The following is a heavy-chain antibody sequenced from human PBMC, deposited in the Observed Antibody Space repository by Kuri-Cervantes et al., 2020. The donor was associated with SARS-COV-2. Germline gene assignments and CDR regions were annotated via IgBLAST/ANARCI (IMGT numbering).Heavy chain of an antibody. CDR2: ISDDGQNQ. V-gene: IGHV3-30*04. CDR3: ARDRVGVLDS. J-gene: IGHJ4*02. CDR1: GFTFSTYA. Sequence: LSLTCAASGFTFSTYAMHWVRQAPGKGPEWVAIISDDGQNQDFADSVKGRFTISRDNSKDTLCLNMSSLRAEDTAMYYCARDRVGVLDSWGQGTLVTVSS. D-gene: IGHD2-21*01.